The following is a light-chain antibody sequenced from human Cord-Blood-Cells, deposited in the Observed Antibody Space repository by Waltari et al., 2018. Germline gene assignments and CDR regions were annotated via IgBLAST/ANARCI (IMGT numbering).Light chain of an antibody. CDR2: RNN. V-gene: IGLV1-47*01. J-gene: IGLJ2*01. Sequence: QSVLTQPPSASGTPGQRVTISCSGSSSNIGSNYVYWYQQLPGTAPKLLTYRNNQRPSGAPDRFSGSKSGTSASLAISGLRSEDEDDYYCAAWDDSLSAVVFGGGTKLTVL. CDR1: SSNIGSNY. CDR3: AAWDDSLSAVV.